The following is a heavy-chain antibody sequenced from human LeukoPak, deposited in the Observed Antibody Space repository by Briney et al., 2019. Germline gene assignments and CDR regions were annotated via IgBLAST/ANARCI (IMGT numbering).Heavy chain of an antibody. J-gene: IGHJ4*02. CDR1: GFTFSSYD. Sequence: GGSLRLSCAASGFTFSSYDMHWVRQATGKGLEWVSAIGTAGDTYYPGSVKGRFTISRENAKNSLYLQMNSLRAGDTAVYYCARGGGLLPFDYWGQGTLVTVSS. CDR3: ARGGGLLPFDY. V-gene: IGHV3-13*01. D-gene: IGHD2-15*01. CDR2: IGTAGDT.